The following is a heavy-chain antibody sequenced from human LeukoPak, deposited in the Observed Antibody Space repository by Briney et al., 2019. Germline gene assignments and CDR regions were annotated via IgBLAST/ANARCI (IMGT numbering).Heavy chain of an antibody. CDR1: GFTFSSYA. D-gene: IGHD3-22*01. CDR2: ISGSGGST. J-gene: IGHJ4*02. CDR3: AKDHGAEYYYDSSGHYFN. V-gene: IGHV3-23*01. Sequence: GGSLRLSCAASGFTFSSYAMSWVRQAPGKGLEWVSAISGSGGSTYYADSVKGRFTISRDNSKNTLYLQMNSLRAEDTAVYYCAKDHGAEYYYDSSGHYFNWGQGTLVTVSS.